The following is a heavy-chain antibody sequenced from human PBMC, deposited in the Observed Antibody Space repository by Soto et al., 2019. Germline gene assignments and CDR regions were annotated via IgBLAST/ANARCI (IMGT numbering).Heavy chain of an antibody. CDR1: GGTLRGGA. D-gene: IGHD4-17*01. V-gene: IGHV3-11*06. CDR2: ISSSSYT. CDR3: ARDLLAVTTGYYHGMDV. J-gene: IGHJ6*02. Sequence: RVGSQSLFGATTGGTLRGGAVILSRSEPGKGLEWVSDISSSSYTNYADSVKGRFTISRDNAKNSLYLQMNSLRAEDTAVYYCARDLLAVTTGYYHGMDVWGQRTTVNLS.